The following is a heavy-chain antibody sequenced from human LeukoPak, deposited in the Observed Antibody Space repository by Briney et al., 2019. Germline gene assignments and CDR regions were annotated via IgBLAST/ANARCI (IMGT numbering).Heavy chain of an antibody. CDR3: ATSIAAAFRIYYGMDV. J-gene: IGHJ6*02. CDR2: FDPEDGET. V-gene: IGHV1-24*01. Sequence: GASVKVSCKVSGYTLTELSMHWVRQAPGKGLEWMGGFDPEDGETIYAQKFQGRVTMTEDTSTDTAYMELSSLRSEDMAVYYCATSIAAAFRIYYGMDVWGQGTTVTVSS. CDR1: GYTLTELS. D-gene: IGHD6-13*01.